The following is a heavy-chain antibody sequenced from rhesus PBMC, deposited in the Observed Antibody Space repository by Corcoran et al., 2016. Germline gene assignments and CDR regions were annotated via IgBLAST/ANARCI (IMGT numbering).Heavy chain of an antibody. D-gene: IGHD1-38*01. V-gene: IGHV4-122*02. J-gene: IGHJ4*01. CDR2: ITYSGTT. CDR1: GGSISSGYYY. Sequence: QVQLQESGPGLVKPSETLSLTCAVSGGSISSGYYYWSWVRQPPGKGLEWMGYITYSGTTSYNPSLKSRVTISRDTSKNHFSLKLSSVTAADTAVYYCARDGPGTFDYWGQGVLVTVSS. CDR3: ARDGPGTFDY.